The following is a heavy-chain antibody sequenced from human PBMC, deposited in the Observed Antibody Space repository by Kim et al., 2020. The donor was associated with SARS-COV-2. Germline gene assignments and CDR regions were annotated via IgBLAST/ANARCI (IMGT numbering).Heavy chain of an antibody. J-gene: IGHJ3*02. V-gene: IGHV3-48*04. Sequence: GGSLRLSCAISGFTFSLYSMHLVRQAPGKGLEWVSHITWFSAITKYADSVKGRFTISRDNTKNSLYLQMNCLRAEDTALYYCVKEIYWGVGIWVHCSMVT. CDR2: ITWFSAIT. CDR1: GFTFSLYS. CDR3: VKEIYWGVGI. D-gene: IGHD2-21*01.